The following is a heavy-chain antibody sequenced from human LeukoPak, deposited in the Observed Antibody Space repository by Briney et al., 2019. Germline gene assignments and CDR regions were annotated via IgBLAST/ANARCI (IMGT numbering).Heavy chain of an antibody. D-gene: IGHD3-10*01. CDR3: ARGGGPSMVRGVTARGALDY. CDR1: GFTFSNYE. Sequence: GGSLRLSCAASGFTFSNYEMNWVRQAPGKGLEWVSYISSSGSTIYYADSVKGRFTISRDNAKNSLYLQMNSLRAEDTAVYYCARGGGPSMVRGVTARGALDYWGQGTLVTVSS. CDR2: ISSSGSTI. V-gene: IGHV3-48*03. J-gene: IGHJ4*02.